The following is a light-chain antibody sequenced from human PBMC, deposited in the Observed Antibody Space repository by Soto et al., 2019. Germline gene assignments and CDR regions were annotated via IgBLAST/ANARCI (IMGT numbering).Light chain of an antibody. CDR2: DAS. CDR3: SSYTSSSTVI. J-gene: IGLJ2*01. Sequence: QSALTQPASVSGSPGQSITISCTGTSSDVGGYNYVSWYQQHPGKAPKFMIYDASNRPSGVSNRFSGSRSGNTASLTISGLQAEDEADYYCSSYTSSSTVIFGGGTKLTVL. CDR1: SSDVGGYNY. V-gene: IGLV2-14*01.